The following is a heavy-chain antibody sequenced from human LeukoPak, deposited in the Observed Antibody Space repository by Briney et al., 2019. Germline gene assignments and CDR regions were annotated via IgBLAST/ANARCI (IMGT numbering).Heavy chain of an antibody. CDR2: IIPILGIA. D-gene: IGHD3-10*01. J-gene: IGHJ5*02. Sequence: SVKVSCKASGSTFSSYAISWVRQAPGQGLEWMGRIIPILGIANYAQKFQGRVTITADKSTSTAYMELSSLRSEDTAVYYCARDKAPYYYGSGSYFTGPFDPWGQGTLVTVSS. CDR3: ARDKAPYYYGSGSYFTGPFDP. CDR1: GSTFSSYA. V-gene: IGHV1-69*04.